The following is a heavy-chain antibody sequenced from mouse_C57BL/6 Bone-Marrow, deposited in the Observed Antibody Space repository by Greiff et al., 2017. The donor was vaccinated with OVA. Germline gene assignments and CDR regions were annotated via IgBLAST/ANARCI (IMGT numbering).Heavy chain of an antibody. CDR3: ARSKGDFDY. V-gene: IGHV1-26*01. CDR2: INPNNGGT. CDR1: GYTFTDYY. Sequence: SGPELVKPGASVKISCKASGYTFTDYYMNWVKQSHGKSLEWIGDINPNNGGTSYNQKFKGKATLTVDKSSSTAYMELRSLTSEDSAVYYCARSKGDFDYWGQGTTLTVSS. J-gene: IGHJ2*01.